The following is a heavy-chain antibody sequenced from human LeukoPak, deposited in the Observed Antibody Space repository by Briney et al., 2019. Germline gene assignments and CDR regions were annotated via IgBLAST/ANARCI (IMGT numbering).Heavy chain of an antibody. CDR2: ISAYNGNT. V-gene: IGHV1-18*01. Sequence: GASVKVSFKASGYTFTSYGISWVRQARGQGLEGMGWISAYNGNTNYAQKLQGRVTMTTDTSTSTAYMELRSLRSDDTAVYYCARVCRLVLGVIIPPIFHHGMDVWGQGTTVTVSS. D-gene: IGHD3-10*01. J-gene: IGHJ6*02. CDR3: ARVCRLVLGVIIPPIFHHGMDV. CDR1: GYTFTSYG.